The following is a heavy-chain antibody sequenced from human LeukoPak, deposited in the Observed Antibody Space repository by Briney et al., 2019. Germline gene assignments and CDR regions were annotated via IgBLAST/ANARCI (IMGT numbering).Heavy chain of an antibody. Sequence: GGSLRLSCAASGFTFSSYAMHWVRQAPGKGLEWVAVISYDGSNKYYADSVKGRFTISRDNSKNTLYLQMNSLRAEDTAVYYCARGDGDDFWSGYYTLDYWGQGTLVTVSS. CDR1: GFTFSSYA. J-gene: IGHJ4*02. CDR2: ISYDGSNK. V-gene: IGHV3-30-3*01. D-gene: IGHD3-3*01. CDR3: ARGDGDDFWSGYYTLDY.